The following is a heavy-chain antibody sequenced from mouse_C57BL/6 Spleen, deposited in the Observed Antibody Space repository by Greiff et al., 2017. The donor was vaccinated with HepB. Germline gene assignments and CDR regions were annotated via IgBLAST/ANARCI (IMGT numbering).Heavy chain of an antibody. CDR1: GYTFTDYY. Sequence: EVQLQQSGPELVKPGASVKISCKASGYTFTDYYMNWVKQSHGKSLEWIGDINPNNGGTSYNQKFKGKATLTVDKSASTAYMEIRSLTSEDSAVYYSARDGRDWYCDVWGTGTTVTVSS. V-gene: IGHV1-26*01. D-gene: IGHD2-3*01. CDR2: INPNNGGT. CDR3: ARDGRDWYCDV. J-gene: IGHJ1*03.